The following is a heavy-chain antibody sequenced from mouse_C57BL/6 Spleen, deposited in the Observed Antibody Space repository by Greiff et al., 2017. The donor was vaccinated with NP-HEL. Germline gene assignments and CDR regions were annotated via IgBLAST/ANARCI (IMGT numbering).Heavy chain of an antibody. CDR1: GYTFTSYW. Sequence: QVQLQQPGAELVRPGSSVKLSCKASGYTFTSYWMDWVKQRPGQGLEWIGNIYPSDSETHYNQKFKDKATLTVDKSSSTAYMQLSSLTSEDSAVYYCARRGGAWRFAYWGQGTLVTVSA. J-gene: IGHJ3*01. CDR3: ARRGGAWRFAY. V-gene: IGHV1-61*01. CDR2: IYPSDSET.